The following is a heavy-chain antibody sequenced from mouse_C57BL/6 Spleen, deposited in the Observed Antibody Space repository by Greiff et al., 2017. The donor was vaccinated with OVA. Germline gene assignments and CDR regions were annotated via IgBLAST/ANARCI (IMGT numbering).Heavy chain of an antibody. CDR1: GFTFSDYY. D-gene: IGHD1-1*01. Sequence: EVKLVESEGGLVQPGSSMKLSCTASGFTFSDYYMAWVRQVPEKGLEWVANINYDGSSTYYLDSLKSRFIISRDNAKNILYLQMSSLKSEDTATYYCARDLYGSSHYWYFDVWGTGTTVTVSS. CDR2: INYDGSST. CDR3: ARDLYGSSHYWYFDV. V-gene: IGHV5-16*01. J-gene: IGHJ1*03.